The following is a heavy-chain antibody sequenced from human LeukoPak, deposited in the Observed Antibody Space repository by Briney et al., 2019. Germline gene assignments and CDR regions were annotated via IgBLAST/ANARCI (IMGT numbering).Heavy chain of an antibody. D-gene: IGHD3-10*01. CDR2: INHSGST. CDR1: GGSFSGYY. J-gene: IGHJ4*02. Sequence: SETLSLTCAVYGGSFSGYYWSWIRQPPGKGLEWIGEINHSGSTNYNPSLKSRVTISVDTSKNQFSLKLSSVTAADTAVYYCARQRALWFGISHFDYWGQGTLVTVSS. CDR3: ARQRALWFGISHFDY. V-gene: IGHV4-34*01.